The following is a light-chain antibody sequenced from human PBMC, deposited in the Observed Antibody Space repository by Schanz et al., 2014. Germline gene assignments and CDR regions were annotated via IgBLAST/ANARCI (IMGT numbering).Light chain of an antibody. V-gene: IGKV1-9*01. Sequence: IQLTQSPSSLSASVGDRVTITCRASQGISSYLAWYQQKPGKAPKLLIYAASTLQSGVPSRFSGSGSGTDFTLTITSLQPDDFATYYCQQYNSYSPETFGQGTKVEIK. CDR3: QQYNSYSPET. J-gene: IGKJ1*01. CDR1: QGISSY. CDR2: AAS.